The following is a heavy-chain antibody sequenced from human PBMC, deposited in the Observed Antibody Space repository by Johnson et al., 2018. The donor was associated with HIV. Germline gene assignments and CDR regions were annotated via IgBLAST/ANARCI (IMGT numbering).Heavy chain of an antibody. CDR3: ARDGDEFGDGYNPTEI. CDR1: GFTFSSYA. CDR2: ISYDGSTK. J-gene: IGHJ3*02. V-gene: IGHV3-30-3*01. Sequence: QVQLVESGGGVVQPGRSLRLSCAASGFTFSSYAMHWVRQAPGKGLEWVELISYDGSTKYYADSVKGRFTISRDNSKNTLSLQMNSLRAEDTAVYYCARDGDEFGDGYNPTEIWGKGTMVTVSS. D-gene: IGHD5-24*01.